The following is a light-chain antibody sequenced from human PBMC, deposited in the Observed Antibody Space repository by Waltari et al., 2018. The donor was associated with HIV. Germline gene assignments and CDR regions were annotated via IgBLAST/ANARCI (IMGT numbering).Light chain of an antibody. J-gene: IGLJ2*01. CDR2: NVS. Sequence: SALTHPASVSGSPGQSLTIASRGTIGALGCYNFVAWNQKHPGKAPKLIIYNVSSRPSGVSIRFSGSRSANTASLTISGLQVEDEADYFCSSYTSSGPRYVLFGGGTRLTVL. CDR1: IGALGCYNF. V-gene: IGLV2-14*03. CDR3: SSYTSSGPRYVL.